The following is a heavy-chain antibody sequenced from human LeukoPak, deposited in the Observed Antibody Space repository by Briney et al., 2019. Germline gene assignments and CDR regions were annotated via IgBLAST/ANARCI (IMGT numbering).Heavy chain of an antibody. V-gene: IGHV5-51*01. J-gene: IGHJ4*02. CDR1: GYSFTSYW. CDR2: IYPGDSDT. D-gene: IGHD7-27*01. CDR3: ALSTNWCYFDY. Sequence: GGSLRLSCKGSGYSFTSYWIGWVRQMPGKGLEWMGIIYPGDSDTRYSPSFQGQVTISADKSISTAYLQWSSLKASDTAMYYCALSTNWCYFDYWGQGTLVTVSS.